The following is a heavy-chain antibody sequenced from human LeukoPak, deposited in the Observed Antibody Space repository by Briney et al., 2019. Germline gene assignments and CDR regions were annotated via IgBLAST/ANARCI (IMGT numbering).Heavy chain of an antibody. D-gene: IGHD5-18*01. CDR1: GGSFSGYY. CDR3: ARGKHTGLGY. J-gene: IGHJ4*02. CDR2: INHSGST. V-gene: IGHV4-34*01. Sequence: SETLSLTCAVYGGSFSGYYWSWIRQPPGKGLEWIGEINHSGSTNYNPSLKSRVTISVDTSKNQFSLKLSSVTAADTAVYYCARGKHTGLGYWGQGTLDIVSS.